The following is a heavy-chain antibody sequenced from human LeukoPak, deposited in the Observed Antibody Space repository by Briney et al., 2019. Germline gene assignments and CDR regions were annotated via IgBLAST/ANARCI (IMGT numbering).Heavy chain of an antibody. D-gene: IGHD3-22*01. CDR1: GGSISSSSYY. CDR2: IYYSGST. Sequence: SETLSLTCTVSGGSISSSSYYWGWIRQPPGKGLEWIGSIYYSGSTYYNPSLKSRVTISVDTPKNQFSLKLSSVTAADTAVYYCARAPRYYYDSSGTNYFDYWGQGTLVTVSS. CDR3: ARAPRYYYDSSGTNYFDY. J-gene: IGHJ4*02. V-gene: IGHV4-39*07.